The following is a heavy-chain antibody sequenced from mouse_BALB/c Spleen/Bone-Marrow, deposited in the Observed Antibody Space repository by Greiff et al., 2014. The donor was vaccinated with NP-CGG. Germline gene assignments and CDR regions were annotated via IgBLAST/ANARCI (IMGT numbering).Heavy chain of an antibody. CDR2: ISYSGTT. D-gene: IGHD2-2*01. CDR3: ASWDFGYHYAIDY. J-gene: IGHJ4*01. V-gene: IGHV3-8*02. Sequence: VQLQQSGPSVVKPSQSLSLTCSVTGDSITSGFWNWIRKFPGNKLEYMGYISYSGTTYYYQSLNSRISFTRNTSKNQYYPQLVSVTTEDTATYFCASWDFGYHYAIDYWGQGTSVTVSS. CDR1: GDSITSGF.